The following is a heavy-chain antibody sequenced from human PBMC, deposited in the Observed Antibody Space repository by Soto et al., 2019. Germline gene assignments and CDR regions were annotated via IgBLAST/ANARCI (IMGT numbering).Heavy chain of an antibody. V-gene: IGHV2-5*02. CDR3: IQSRCGGDCLQSYASYYYYGMDV. J-gene: IGHJ6*02. CDR1: GFSLSTSGMG. D-gene: IGHD2-21*02. Sequence: SGPTLVNPTQTLTLTCTFSGFSLSTSGMGVGWIRQPPGKALEWLALIYWDDDKRYSPSLESRLTITKDTSKNQVVLTMTNMDPVDTATYYCIQSRCGGDCLQSYASYYYYGMDVWGQGTTVTVSS. CDR2: IYWDDDK.